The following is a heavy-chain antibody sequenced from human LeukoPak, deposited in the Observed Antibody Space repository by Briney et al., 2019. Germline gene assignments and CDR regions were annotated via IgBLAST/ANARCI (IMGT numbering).Heavy chain of an antibody. V-gene: IGHV4-59*01. J-gene: IGHJ4*02. CDR1: GGSISTYY. CDR2: IFYSGST. D-gene: IGHD3-16*01. Sequence: SETLSLTCSVSGGSISTYYWSWIRQPPGKGLEWIGYIFYSGSTNYNPSLKSRVAISVDTSKNQFSPKLSSVTAADTAVYYCARGRGDFDYWGQGTLVTVSS. CDR3: ARGRGDFDY.